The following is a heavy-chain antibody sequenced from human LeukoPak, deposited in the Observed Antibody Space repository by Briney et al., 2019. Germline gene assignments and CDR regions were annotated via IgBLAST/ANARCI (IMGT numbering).Heavy chain of an antibody. Sequence: GALRLSCAASGFTFSDYYMSWIRQAPGKGLEWVSYVSSSGSTIYYADSVKGRFTISRDNAKNSLYLQMNSLRAEDTAVYYCARRSGSYSFDYWGQGTLVTVSS. D-gene: IGHD1-26*01. V-gene: IGHV3-11*04. J-gene: IGHJ4*02. CDR3: ARRSGSYSFDY. CDR2: VSSSGSTI. CDR1: GFTFSDYY.